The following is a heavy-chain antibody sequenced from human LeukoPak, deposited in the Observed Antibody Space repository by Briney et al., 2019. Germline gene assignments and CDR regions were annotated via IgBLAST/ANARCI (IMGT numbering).Heavy chain of an antibody. CDR3: AKPGYCSSISCYNWFDP. J-gene: IGHJ5*02. CDR2: ISGSGGST. D-gene: IGHD2-2*01. Sequence: GGSLRLSCVASGFSFRNYAMSWVRQAPGKGLEWVSGISGSGGSTDYADSVKGRFTISRDNSKNTLFLQMNSLRAEDTAVYYCAKPGYCSSISCYNWFDPWGQGTLVTVSS. V-gene: IGHV3-23*01. CDR1: GFSFRNYA.